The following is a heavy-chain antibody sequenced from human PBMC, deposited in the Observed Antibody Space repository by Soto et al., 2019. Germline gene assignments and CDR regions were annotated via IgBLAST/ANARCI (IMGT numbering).Heavy chain of an antibody. CDR3: AKDIISGSSYYFYGMDA. J-gene: IGHJ6*02. V-gene: IGHV3-30*18. CDR1: GFTFSSYG. CDR2: ISYDGTDK. Sequence: QVQVVESGGGVVQPGRSVRLSCAASGFTFSSYGIHWVRQAPGKGLEWVAVISYDGTDKYYADSVKGRFTISRDNSKNTLYLQINSLRAEDTAVYHSAKDIISGSSYYFYGMDAWGQGTTVTVSS. D-gene: IGHD2-15*01.